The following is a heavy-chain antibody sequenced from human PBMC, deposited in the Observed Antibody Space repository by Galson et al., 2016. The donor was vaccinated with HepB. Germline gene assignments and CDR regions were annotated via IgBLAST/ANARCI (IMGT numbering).Heavy chain of an antibody. D-gene: IGHD3-3*01. CDR2: ISASGGNT. CDR1: GLSSSNDA. V-gene: IGHV3-23*01. CDR3: AKVLRFLEWLLPPHGMDV. J-gene: IGHJ6*02. Sequence: SLRLSCAASGLSSSNDAMNWVRQAPWKGLARVSGISASGGNTYQAASVKGRFSISRDNSKNTMYLQLNSLRDEDTAVYHCAKVLRFLEWLLPPHGMDVWGQGTTVTVSS.